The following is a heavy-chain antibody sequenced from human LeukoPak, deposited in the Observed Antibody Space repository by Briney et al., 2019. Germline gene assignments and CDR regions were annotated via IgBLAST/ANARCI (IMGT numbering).Heavy chain of an antibody. CDR2: INPSGGST. D-gene: IGHD2-15*01. CDR3: ARVCYGRCIDY. J-gene: IGHJ4*02. CDR1: GYTFTSYY. Sequence: ASVKVSCKASGYTFTSYYMHWVRQAPGQGLEWMGIINPSGGSTSYAQKFQGRVTMTTDTSTSTAYMELRSLRSDDTAVYYCARVCYGRCIDYWGQGTLVTVSS. V-gene: IGHV1-46*01.